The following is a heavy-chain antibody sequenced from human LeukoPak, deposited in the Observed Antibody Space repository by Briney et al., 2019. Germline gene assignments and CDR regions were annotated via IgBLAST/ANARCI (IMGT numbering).Heavy chain of an antibody. D-gene: IGHD3-22*01. Sequence: SETLSLTCTVSGGSISNYYWNWIRQPPGKGLEWIGYIYYSGSTDYNPSLKSRVTISVDTSKNQFSLKLSSVTAADTAVYYCASPRSSGYYSPFDHYYYYGMDVWGQGTTVTVSS. CDR2: IYYSGST. V-gene: IGHV4-59*01. CDR1: GGSISNYY. CDR3: ASPRSSGYYSPFDHYYYYGMDV. J-gene: IGHJ6*02.